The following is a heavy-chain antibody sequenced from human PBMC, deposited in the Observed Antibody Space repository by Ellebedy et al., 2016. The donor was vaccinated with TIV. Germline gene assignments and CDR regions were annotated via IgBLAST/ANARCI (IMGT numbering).Heavy chain of an antibody. CDR3: ARDPIAAAGNYYYYGMDV. J-gene: IGHJ6*02. CDR1: GGTFSSYA. D-gene: IGHD6-13*01. Sequence: AASVKVSCKASGGTFSSYAISWVRQAPGQGLEWMGRIIPILGIANYAQKFQGRVTITADKSTSTAYMELSSLRSEDTAVYYCARDPIAAAGNYYYYGMDVWGQGTTVTVSS. V-gene: IGHV1-69*04. CDR2: IIPILGIA.